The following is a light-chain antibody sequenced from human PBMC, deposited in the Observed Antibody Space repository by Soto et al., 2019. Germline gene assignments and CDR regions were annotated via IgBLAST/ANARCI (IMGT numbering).Light chain of an antibody. V-gene: IGKV1-33*01. CDR2: DAS. CDR1: EDIANH. J-gene: IGKJ2*01. CDR3: QQFHSLPYT. Sequence: DTQMTQSPHSLSASVGDRVTIACQANEDIANHLNWYRQRPGKAPDLLIYDASNLEPGVPSRFSGSGSGTDFTFTISGLLPEDFATYYCQQFHSLPYTLGQGTKLDI.